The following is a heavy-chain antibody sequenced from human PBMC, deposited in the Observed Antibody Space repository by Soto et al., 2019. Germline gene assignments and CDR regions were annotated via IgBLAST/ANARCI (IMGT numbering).Heavy chain of an antibody. CDR2: VSHDGRNT. CDR1: GFTFSDYA. J-gene: IGHJ4*02. V-gene: IGHV3-30*18. D-gene: IGHD6-19*01. Sequence: VQLVESGGGVVQPGRSLRLSCAASGFTFSDYAMHWVRQAPGKGLEWVAVVSHDGRNTHSADSVKGRFTISRDSYKNTVSLEMTTLRAEDTAVYYCAKGGRQWLVTSDFNYWGQGALVTVSS. CDR3: AKGGRQWLVTSDFNY.